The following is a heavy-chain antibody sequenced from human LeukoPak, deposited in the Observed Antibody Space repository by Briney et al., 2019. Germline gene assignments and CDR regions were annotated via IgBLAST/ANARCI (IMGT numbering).Heavy chain of an antibody. Sequence: SETLSLTCTVSGGSISSYYWSWIRQPPGKGLEWIGYIYYSGSTNYNPSLKSRVTISVDTSKNQFSLKLSSVTAADTAVYYCARDSNSGYPAWGQGTLVTASS. J-gene: IGHJ4*02. D-gene: IGHD5-12*01. CDR1: GGSISSYY. CDR3: ARDSNSGYPA. V-gene: IGHV4-59*01. CDR2: IYYSGST.